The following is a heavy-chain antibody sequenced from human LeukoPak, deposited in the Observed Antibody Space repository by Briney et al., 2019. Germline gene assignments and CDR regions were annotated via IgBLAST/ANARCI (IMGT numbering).Heavy chain of an antibody. V-gene: IGHV3-23*01. CDR2: IRGSGVIT. D-gene: IGHD3-3*01. CDR1: GFTFSSFA. CDR3: AKDGGRKVGGITTSYWYFDL. Sequence: GGSLRLSCAVSGFTFSSFAMSWVRQAPGKGLEWVSAIRGSGVITYYADSVKGRFTISRDNSKNTLYLQMNSLRAEDTAVYYCAKDGGRKVGGITTSYWYFDLWGRGTLVTVSS. J-gene: IGHJ2*01.